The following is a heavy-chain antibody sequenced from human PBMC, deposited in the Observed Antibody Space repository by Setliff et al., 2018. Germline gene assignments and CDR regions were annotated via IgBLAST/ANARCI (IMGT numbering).Heavy chain of an antibody. D-gene: IGHD2-8*01. CDR2: IYYSGST. CDR1: GGSISSSSYY. V-gene: IGHV4-39*01. J-gene: IGHJ4*02. Sequence: SETLSLTCTVSGGSISSSSYYWGWIRQPPGKGLEWIGSIYYSGSTYYNPSLKSRVTISVDTSKNQFSLKLSSVTAADTAVYYCARHVLSQSGLYVDYWGQGTLVTVS. CDR3: ARHVLSQSGLYVDY.